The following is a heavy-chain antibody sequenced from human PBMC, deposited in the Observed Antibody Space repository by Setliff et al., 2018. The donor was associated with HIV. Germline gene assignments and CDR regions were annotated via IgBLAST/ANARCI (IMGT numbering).Heavy chain of an antibody. Sequence: ASVKVSCKASGYTFTNYYMHWVRQAPGQGLEWMGIINPSGGSTSYAQKLQGRVTMTTDTSTSTAYMELRSLRSDDTAVYYCARDDPDILTGYYRSFRPDYYMDVWGKGTTVTVSS. V-gene: IGHV1-46*01. CDR2: INPSGGST. CDR1: GYTFTNYY. CDR3: ARDDPDILTGYYRSFRPDYYMDV. D-gene: IGHD3-9*01. J-gene: IGHJ6*03.